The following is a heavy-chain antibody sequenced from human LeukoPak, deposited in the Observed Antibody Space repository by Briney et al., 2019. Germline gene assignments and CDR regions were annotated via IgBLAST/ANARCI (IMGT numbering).Heavy chain of an antibody. CDR1: GGSFSGYY. V-gene: IGHV4-34*01. CDR3: ATHIAVAGAFDI. D-gene: IGHD6-19*01. Sequence: SETLSLTCAVYGGSFSGYYWSWIRQPPGKGLEWIGEINHSGSTNYNPSLKSRVTISVGTSKNQFSLKLSSVTAADTAVYYCATHIAVAGAFDIWGQGTMVTVSS. J-gene: IGHJ3*02. CDR2: INHSGST.